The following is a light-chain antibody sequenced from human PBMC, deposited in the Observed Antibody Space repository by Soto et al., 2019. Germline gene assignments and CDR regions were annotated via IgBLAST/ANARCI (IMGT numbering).Light chain of an antibody. V-gene: IGKV1-12*01. CDR3: QQADTFPLT. J-gene: IGKJ4*01. CDR1: QGISSW. Sequence: DIQMTQSPSSVSASVGDRVTITCRASQGISSWVAWYQQRPGKAPNLLIYAASSLQSGVTSRFSGSGSGTDFTLTISSLQTEDFATYYCQQADTFPLTFGGGTKVEIK. CDR2: AAS.